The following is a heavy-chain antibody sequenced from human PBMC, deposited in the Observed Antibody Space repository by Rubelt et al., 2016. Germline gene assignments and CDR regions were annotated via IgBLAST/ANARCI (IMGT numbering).Heavy chain of an antibody. CDR2: INNDGSSQ. CDR1: GFTFTNYW. J-gene: IGHJ4*02. V-gene: IGHV3-74*01. Sequence: EVQLVESGGGLVQPGGSLRLSCAASGFTFTNYWMHWVRQAPGKGLVWVSRINNDGSSQSYADSVKGRFTISRDNAKNTLYLQMNSLRAEDTAVYYCLEGAASDVGGQGTLVTVSS. D-gene: IGHD6-25*01. CDR3: LEGAASDV.